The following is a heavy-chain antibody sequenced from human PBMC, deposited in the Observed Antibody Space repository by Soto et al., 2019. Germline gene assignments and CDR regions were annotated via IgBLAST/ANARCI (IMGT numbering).Heavy chain of an antibody. CDR1: GGSISSGGYS. V-gene: IGHV4-30-2*01. CDR3: AREYFDNSSYYRFFDY. Sequence: SETLSLTCAVSGGSISSGGYSWSWIRQPPGKGLEWVGYVYHTGSPIYNPSLKSRVTISVDRSKNQLSLNLSSVTAADTAVYYCAREYFDNSSYYRFFDYWGLGTLVTVSS. D-gene: IGHD3-22*01. CDR2: VYHTGSP. J-gene: IGHJ4*02.